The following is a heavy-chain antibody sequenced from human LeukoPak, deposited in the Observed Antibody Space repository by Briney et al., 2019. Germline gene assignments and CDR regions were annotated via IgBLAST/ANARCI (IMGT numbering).Heavy chain of an antibody. D-gene: IGHD6-6*01. CDR3: ARDRDSSSLQEYYYGMDV. V-gene: IGHV3-23*01. J-gene: IGHJ6*02. CDR1: GFTFSNYA. CDR2: ISGSGAGT. Sequence: GGSLRLSCAASGFTFSNYAMSWVRQAPGKGLEWVSAISGSGAGTYYADSVKGRFTISRDNAKNSLYLQMNSLRAEDTAVYYCARDRDSSSLQEYYYGMDVWGQGTTVTVSS.